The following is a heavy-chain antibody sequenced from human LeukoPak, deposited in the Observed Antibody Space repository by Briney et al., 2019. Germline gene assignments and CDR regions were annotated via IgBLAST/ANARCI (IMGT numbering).Heavy chain of an antibody. V-gene: IGHV3-9*01. CDR1: GFTFDDYA. J-gene: IGHJ3*02. Sequence: GGSLRLSCAASGFTFDDYAMHWVRQAPGKGLEWVSGISWNSGSIGYADSVKGRFTISRDNAKNSLYLQMNSLRAEDTALYYCAKVLTFSIPNGAFDIWGQGTMVTVSS. D-gene: IGHD2-8*01. CDR3: AKVLTFSIPNGAFDI. CDR2: ISWNSGSI.